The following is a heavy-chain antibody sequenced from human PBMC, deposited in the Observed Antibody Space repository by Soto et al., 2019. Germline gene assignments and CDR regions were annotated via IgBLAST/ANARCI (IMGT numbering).Heavy chain of an antibody. J-gene: IGHJ6*02. CDR3: ARDTSAYYYYGMDV. Sequence: PGKGQEWIGYIYYSGSTNYNPSLKSRVTISVDTSKNQFSLKLSSVTAADTAVYYCARDTSAYYYYGMDVWGQGTTVTVS. D-gene: IGHD3-16*01. CDR2: IYYSGST. V-gene: IGHV4-59*01.